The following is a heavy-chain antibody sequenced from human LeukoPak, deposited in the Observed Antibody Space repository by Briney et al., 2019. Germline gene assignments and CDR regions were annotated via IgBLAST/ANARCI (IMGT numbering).Heavy chain of an antibody. J-gene: IGHJ4*02. CDR1: GFTFRNYW. CDR3: ARDPSAGYCTNGVCYTGLFDY. V-gene: IGHV3-7*01. Sequence: GGSLRLSCAASGFTFRNYWMGWVRQAPGKGLEWVANTKPDGSAEYYADSVRGRFTTSRDNANNFLYLRMNSLRAEDTAVYYCARDPSAGYCTNGVCYTGLFDYWGQGTLVTVSS. D-gene: IGHD2-8*01. CDR2: TKPDGSAE.